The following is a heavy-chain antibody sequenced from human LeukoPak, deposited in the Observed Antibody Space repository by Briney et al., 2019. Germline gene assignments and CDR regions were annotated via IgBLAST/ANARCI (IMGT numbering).Heavy chain of an antibody. V-gene: IGHV4-34*01. CDR1: GGSFSGYY. CDR3: ARSGYSGCLDL. Sequence: SETLSLTCAVYGGSFSGYYWSWIRQPPGKGLEWIGEINHSGSTNYNPSLKSRVTISVDTSKNQFSLKLSSVTAEDTAVYYCARSGYSGCLDLWGQGTLVTVSS. D-gene: IGHD5-12*01. CDR2: INHSGST. J-gene: IGHJ5*02.